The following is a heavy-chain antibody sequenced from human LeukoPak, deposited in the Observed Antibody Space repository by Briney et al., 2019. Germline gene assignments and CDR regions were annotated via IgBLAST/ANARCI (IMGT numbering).Heavy chain of an antibody. D-gene: IGHD3-16*01. Sequence: PSETLSLTCTVSGGSISSYYWSWIRQPPGKGLEWIGYIYYSGSTNYNPSLKSRVTISVDTSKNQFSLNLSSVTAADTAVYYCATTTLRGGYDYWGQGTLVTVSS. J-gene: IGHJ4*02. CDR2: IYYSGST. CDR1: GGSISSYY. V-gene: IGHV4-59*01. CDR3: ATTTLRGGYDY.